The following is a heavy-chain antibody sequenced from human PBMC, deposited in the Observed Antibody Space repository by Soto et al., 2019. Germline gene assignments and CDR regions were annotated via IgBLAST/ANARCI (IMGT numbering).Heavy chain of an antibody. Sequence: GESLKISCKGSGYNFTNYWIGWVRQMPGKGLESMGIIYPGDSDTRYSPSFQGQVTISADKSISTAYLQMNSLRAEDTAVYYCARFLEWLLGPPPRLYGMDVWGQGTTVTVSS. CDR3: ARFLEWLLGPPPRLYGMDV. CDR1: GYNFTNYW. D-gene: IGHD3-3*01. CDR2: IYPGDSDT. J-gene: IGHJ6*02. V-gene: IGHV5-51*01.